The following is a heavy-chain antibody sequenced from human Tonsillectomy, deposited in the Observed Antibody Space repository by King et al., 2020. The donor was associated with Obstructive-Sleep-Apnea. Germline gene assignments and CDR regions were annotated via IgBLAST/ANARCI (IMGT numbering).Heavy chain of an antibody. CDR3: AKDAYGSGSYYGLNAFDI. J-gene: IGHJ3*02. V-gene: IGHV3-30*18. CDR2: ISYDGSNK. D-gene: IGHD3-10*01. CDR1: GFTLSSYG. Sequence: VQLVESGGGVVQPGRSLRLSCGASGFTLSSYGMHWVRQAPGKGLEWVAVISYDGSNKYYADSVKGRFTISRDNSKNTLYLQMNSLRAEDTAVYYCAKDAYGSGSYYGLNAFDIWGQGTMVTVSS.